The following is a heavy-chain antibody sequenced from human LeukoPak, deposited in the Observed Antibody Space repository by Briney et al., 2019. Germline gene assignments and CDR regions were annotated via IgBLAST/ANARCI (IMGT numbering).Heavy chain of an antibody. D-gene: IGHD1-14*01. J-gene: IGHJ4*02. CDR3: VRDPSRSGFAFDS. Sequence: GGSLRLSCAASGFIFSNDAMHWVRQAPGKGLEWVAFIWFDGSNKHYADSVKGRFTISRDNSEDTLYLQMNSLRAEDTAVYYCVRDPSRSGFAFDSWGQGALVTVSS. CDR1: GFIFSNDA. CDR2: IWFDGSNK. V-gene: IGHV3-33*01.